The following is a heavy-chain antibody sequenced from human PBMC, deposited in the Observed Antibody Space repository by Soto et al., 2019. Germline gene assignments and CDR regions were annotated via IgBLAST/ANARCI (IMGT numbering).Heavy chain of an antibody. D-gene: IGHD1-1*01. J-gene: IGHJ6*02. Sequence: QVQLVESGGGVVQPGRSLRLSCAASGFTLSKFVMHWVRQAPGKGLDWLAVTSNDGINTYYAASVKGRFTISRDNSMNMVYLQMNSLRDEDTALYYCARGNLDVWGHGTTVIVSS. CDR3: ARGNLDV. CDR1: GFTLSKFV. V-gene: IGHV3-30*01. CDR2: TSNDGINT.